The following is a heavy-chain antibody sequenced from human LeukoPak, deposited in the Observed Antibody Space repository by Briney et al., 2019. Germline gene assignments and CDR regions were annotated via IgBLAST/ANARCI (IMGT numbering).Heavy chain of an antibody. J-gene: IGHJ3*02. Sequence: GRSLRLSCEASGFTFSRYGMHWVRQAPGKGLEWVAVISYDGSNKYYADSVKGRFTISRDNSKNTLELQMNSLRAEDTSVYYCAKENRQQLTAGDAFDIWGQGTMVTVSS. D-gene: IGHD6-13*01. CDR2: ISYDGSNK. CDR3: AKENRQQLTAGDAFDI. V-gene: IGHV3-30*18. CDR1: GFTFSRYG.